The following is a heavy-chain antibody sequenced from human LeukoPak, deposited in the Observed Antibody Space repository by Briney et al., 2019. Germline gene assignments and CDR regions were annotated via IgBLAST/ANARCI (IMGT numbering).Heavy chain of an antibody. J-gene: IGHJ3*02. CDR1: GGSISSYY. V-gene: IGHV4-59*01. CDR2: IYYSGST. CDR3: ARDPLRASAFDI. Sequence: SETLPLTCTVSGGSISSYYWSWIRQPPGKGLEWIGYIYYSGSTNYNPSLKSRVTISVDTSKNRFSLKLSSVTAADTAVYYCARDPLRASAFDIWGQGTMVTVSS.